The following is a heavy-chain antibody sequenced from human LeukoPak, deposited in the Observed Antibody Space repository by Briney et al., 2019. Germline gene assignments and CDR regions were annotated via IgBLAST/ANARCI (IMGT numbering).Heavy chain of an antibody. V-gene: IGHV4-59*08. CDR2: IYYSGST. CDR1: GGSISSYY. J-gene: IGHJ4*02. Sequence: SETLSLTCTVSGGSISSYYWSWIRQPPGKGLEWLGYIYYSGSTNYNPSLNSRVTISVDTSTNQFSLKLRSVTAADTAVYYCARHHESCSTRCSVDFDYWGQGTLVTVSS. CDR3: ARHHESCSTRCSVDFDY. D-gene: IGHD2-2*01.